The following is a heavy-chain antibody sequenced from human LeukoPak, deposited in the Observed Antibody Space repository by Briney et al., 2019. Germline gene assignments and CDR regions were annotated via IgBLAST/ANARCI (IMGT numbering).Heavy chain of an antibody. Sequence: GGSLRLSCAASGFTFSSYGMHWVRQAPGKGLEWVAVISYDGSNKYYADSVKGRFTISRDNSKNTLYLQMNSLRAEDTAVYYCAKAPVPYTVRPAEYFQHWGQGTLVTVSS. CDR2: ISYDGSNK. D-gene: IGHD2-2*01. CDR3: AKAPVPYTVRPAEYFQH. J-gene: IGHJ1*01. CDR1: GFTFSSYG. V-gene: IGHV3-30*18.